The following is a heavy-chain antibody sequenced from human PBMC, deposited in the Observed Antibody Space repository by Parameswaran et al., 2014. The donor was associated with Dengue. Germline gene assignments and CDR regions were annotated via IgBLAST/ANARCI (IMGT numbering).Heavy chain of an antibody. CDR2: IYYSGST. J-gene: IGHJ4*02. Sequence: WIRQPPGKGLEWIGYIYYSGSTYYNPSLKSRVTISVDTSKNQFSLKLSSVTAADTAVYYCARSHYDFPPRAYYFDYWGQGTLVTVSS. V-gene: IGHV4-31*02. CDR3: ARSHYDFPPRAYYFDY. D-gene: IGHD3-3*01.